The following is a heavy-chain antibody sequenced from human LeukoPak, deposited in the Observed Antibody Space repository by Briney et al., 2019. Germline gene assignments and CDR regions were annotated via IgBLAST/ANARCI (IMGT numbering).Heavy chain of an antibody. V-gene: IGHV1-18*01. Sequence: ASEKVSFTASGYTFTSYGISWVRHGPGQGREWMGWIRAYNGKTNNAQKLQGRVTMTTDTSTSTAYMELRSLRSDDTAVYYCARSPTYYDILTGYSIGDYWGQGTLVTVSS. J-gene: IGHJ4*02. CDR2: IRAYNGKT. D-gene: IGHD3-9*01. CDR3: ARSPTYYDILTGYSIGDY. CDR1: GYTFTSYG.